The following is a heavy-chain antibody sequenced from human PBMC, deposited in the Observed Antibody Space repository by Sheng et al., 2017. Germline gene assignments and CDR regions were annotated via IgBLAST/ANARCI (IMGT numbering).Heavy chain of an antibody. J-gene: IGHJ4*02. CDR2: IYHSGDT. CDR1: GYSISSGYY. CDR3: ARWRGGSEYFDY. Sequence: QVQLQESGPGLVKPSETLSLTFTVSGYSISSGYYWGWIRQPPGKGLEWIGNIYHSGDTHYNPSLRSRVTMSVDTSKNQFSLRLSSVTAADTAVFYCARWRGGSEYFDYWGQGTLVTVSS. V-gene: IGHV4-38-2*02. D-gene: IGHD3-16*01.